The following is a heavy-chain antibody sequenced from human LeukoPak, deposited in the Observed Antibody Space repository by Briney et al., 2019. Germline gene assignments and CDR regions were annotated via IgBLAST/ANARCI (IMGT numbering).Heavy chain of an antibody. CDR3: ARQGGDNGYYYFDF. V-gene: IGHV4-39*01. CDR2: VYYSGST. J-gene: IGHJ4*02. CDR1: GGSIRSSQYY. Sequence: PSETLSHTSSVPGGSIRSSQYYWGWIRQPPRPGLEWIASVYYSGSTYYTPSLRSRVTISIDTSKNQFSLKLTSVTAADTAVFYCARQGGDNGYYYFDFWGQGTLVSVSS. D-gene: IGHD4-17*01.